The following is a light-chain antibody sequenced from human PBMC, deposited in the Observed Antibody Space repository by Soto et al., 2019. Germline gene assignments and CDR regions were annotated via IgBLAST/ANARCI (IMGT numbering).Light chain of an antibody. CDR1: SSNMVNNY. CDR3: AAWDSPDYV. Sequence: QSVLTQPPSVSAAPGQRVTISCSGSSSNMVNNYVSWYQQFPGTAPILLIYEDNVRPSGIPDRFSGSQSGTSATLGIIGLQTGDEADYYCAAWDSPDYVFGTGTKLTVL. CDR2: EDN. J-gene: IGLJ1*01. V-gene: IGLV1-51*02.